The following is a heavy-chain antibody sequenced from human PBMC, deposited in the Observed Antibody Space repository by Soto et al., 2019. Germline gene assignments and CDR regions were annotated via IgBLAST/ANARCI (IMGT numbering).Heavy chain of an antibody. CDR2: IDPSDSYT. V-gene: IGHV5-10-1*01. CDR1: VYSFTSYW. Sequence: PGESLKIACKGSVYSFTSYWISWVRQMPGKGLEWMGRIDPSDSYTNYSPSFQGHVTISADKSISTAYLQWSSLKASDTAMYYCARLIVATTRSYYYYGMDVWGQGTTVTVSS. D-gene: IGHD5-12*01. J-gene: IGHJ6*02. CDR3: ARLIVATTRSYYYYGMDV.